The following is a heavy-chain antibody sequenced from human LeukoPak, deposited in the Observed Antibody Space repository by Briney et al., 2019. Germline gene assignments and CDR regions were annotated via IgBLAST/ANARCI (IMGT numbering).Heavy chain of an antibody. CDR1: GYTFTGYY. CDR2: INPNSGGT. D-gene: IGHD6-6*01. CDR3: AREEGKQLDENWLDP. V-gene: IGHV1-2*06. Sequence: ASVKVSCKASGYTFTGYYMHWVRQAPGQGLEWMGRINPNSGGTNYAQKFQGRVTMTRDTSISTAYMELSRLRSDDTAVYYCAREEGKQLDENWLDPWGQGTLVTVSS. J-gene: IGHJ5*02.